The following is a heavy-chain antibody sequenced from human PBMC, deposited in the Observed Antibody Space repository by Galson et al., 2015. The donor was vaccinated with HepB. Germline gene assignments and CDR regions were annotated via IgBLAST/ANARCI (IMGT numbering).Heavy chain of an antibody. CDR3: ARSNYYDNIGYWNLFDS. V-gene: IGHV1-69*10. Sequence: SVNVSCKASGGTFSRYAISWVRQAPGQGLEWMGGIIPSSGVANYAQKFQGRVTISADKSTSAVYMELRSLRSEDTAVYYCARSNYYDNIGYWNLFDSWGQGTLVAVSS. CDR1: GGTFSRYA. D-gene: IGHD3-22*01. CDR2: IIPSSGVA. J-gene: IGHJ4*02.